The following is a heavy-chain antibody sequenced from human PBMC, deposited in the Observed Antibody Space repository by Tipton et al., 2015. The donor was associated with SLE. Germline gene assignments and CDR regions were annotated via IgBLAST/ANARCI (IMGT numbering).Heavy chain of an antibody. V-gene: IGHV4-39*01. CDR3: ASGQSFSGFDY. CDR1: GDSITDYY. J-gene: IGHJ4*02. CDR2: IYYSGST. Sequence: TLSLTCTVSGDSITDYYWGWIRQPPGKGLEWIGSIYYSGSTYYNPSLKSRVTISVDTSKNQFSLKLSSVTAADTAVYYCASGQSFSGFDYWGQGTLVTVSS. D-gene: IGHD2/OR15-2a*01.